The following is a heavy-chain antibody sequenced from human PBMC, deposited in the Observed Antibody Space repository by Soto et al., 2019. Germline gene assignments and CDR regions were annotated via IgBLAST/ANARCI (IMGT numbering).Heavy chain of an antibody. CDR2: ISGSGGST. V-gene: IGHV3-23*01. Sequence: EVQLLESGGGLVQPGGSLRLSCAASGFTFSSYAMSWVRQATGKGLEWVSAISGSGGSTYYADSVKGRFTISRDNSKNTLYLQMNSLRAEDTAVYYCAKDLGVRGVIVSFFDYWGQGTLVTVSS. CDR3: AKDLGVRGVIVSFFDY. J-gene: IGHJ4*02. D-gene: IGHD3-10*01. CDR1: GFTFSSYA.